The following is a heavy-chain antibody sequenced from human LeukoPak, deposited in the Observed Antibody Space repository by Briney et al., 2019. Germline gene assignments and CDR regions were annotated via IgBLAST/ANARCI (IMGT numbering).Heavy chain of an antibody. CDR2: ISSTSKYI. J-gene: IGHJ4*02. D-gene: IGHD5-18*01. V-gene: IGHV3-21*01. CDR1: GFAFSDDS. CDR3: AREYTAMAYDY. Sequence: GRSLRLSCVASGFAFSDDSMNWVRQPPGKGLEWVSSISSTSKYIYYADSVKGRFTISRDNAKNSLFLQMNNLRVDDSAVYYCAREYTAMAYDYWGQGNLVTVSS.